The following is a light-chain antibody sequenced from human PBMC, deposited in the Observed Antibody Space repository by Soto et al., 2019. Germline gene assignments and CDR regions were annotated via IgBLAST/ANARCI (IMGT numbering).Light chain of an antibody. J-gene: IGLJ2*01. CDR1: SSDIGAYNF. Sequence: QAVVTQPASVSGSPGQSISISCTGTSSDIGAYNFVSWYQQHPGKAPKLMLYDVNIRPSGVSNRFSGSKSGNTASLTISGLQAEDEADYYCTLWTTSTTMIFGGGTKLTVL. CDR3: TLWTTSTTMI. CDR2: DVN. V-gene: IGLV2-14*03.